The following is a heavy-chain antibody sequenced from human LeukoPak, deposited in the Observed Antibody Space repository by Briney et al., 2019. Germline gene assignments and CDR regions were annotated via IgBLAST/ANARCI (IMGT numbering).Heavy chain of an antibody. CDR3: AKGAPSSSSIFDF. D-gene: IGHD6-6*01. CDR1: GFTFSSYA. J-gene: IGHJ4*02. CDR2: ISGSGGST. Sequence: GSLRLSCAASGFTFSSYAMSWVRQAPGKGLEWVSAISGSGGSTYYADSVKGRFTISRDNSKNTLYLQLSSLRPDDTAVYYCAKGAPSSSSIFDFWGPGTLVTVSS. V-gene: IGHV3-23*01.